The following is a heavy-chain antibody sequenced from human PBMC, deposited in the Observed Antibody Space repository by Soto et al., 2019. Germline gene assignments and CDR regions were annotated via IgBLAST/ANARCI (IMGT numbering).Heavy chain of an antibody. V-gene: IGHV4-59*08. D-gene: IGHD6-13*01. CDR2: IYYSGST. CDR1: GGSISSYY. CDR3: ARAGSSWYSSSWYSYFDY. J-gene: IGHJ4*02. Sequence: SETLSLTCTVSGGSISSYYWSWIRQPPGKGLEWIGYIYYSGSTNYNPSLKSRVTISVDTSKNQFSLKLSSVTAADTAVYYCARAGSSWYSSSWYSYFDYWGQGTLVTVSS.